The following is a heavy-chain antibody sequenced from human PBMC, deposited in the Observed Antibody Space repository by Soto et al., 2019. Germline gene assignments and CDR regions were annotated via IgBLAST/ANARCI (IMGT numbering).Heavy chain of an antibody. D-gene: IGHD4-4*01. V-gene: IGHV6-1*01. CDR3: ARGPPDFHSAFDF. CDR2: TYYRSQWYH. CDR1: GDSVSSNSSA. J-gene: IGHJ4*02. Sequence: RSPTRSLTCAISGDSVSSNSSAWNWISQSPSRGLEWLGRTYYRSQWYHDYAISMKSRIAINPDTSRNQFSLQLDSVTPEDTAVYYCARGPPDFHSAFDFWGQGTVVTVSS.